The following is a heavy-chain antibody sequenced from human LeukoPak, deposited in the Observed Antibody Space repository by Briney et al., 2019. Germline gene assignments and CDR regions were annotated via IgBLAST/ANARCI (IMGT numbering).Heavy chain of an antibody. CDR1: GYTFTGYY. Sequence: ASVKVSCKASGYTFTGYYMHWVRQAPGQGLEGMGWINPNSGGTNYAQKFQGRVTMTRDTSISTAYMELSRLRSDDTAVYYCARGGDYTRGDHDSSGYYGYWGQGTLVTVSS. D-gene: IGHD3-22*01. V-gene: IGHV1-2*02. J-gene: IGHJ4*02. CDR2: INPNSGGT. CDR3: ARGGDYTRGDHDSSGYYGY.